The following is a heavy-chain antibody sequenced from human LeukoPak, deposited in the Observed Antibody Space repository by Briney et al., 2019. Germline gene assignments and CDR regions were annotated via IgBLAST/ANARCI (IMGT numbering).Heavy chain of an antibody. Sequence: GGSLRLSCAASGFTFSDYYMSWIRQAPGKGLEWVSYISSSGSTIYYADSVKSRITISRDNAKNSMYLQMNSLRAEDTAVYHCVRIDGSSSTRGSDYWGQGTLVTVSS. D-gene: IGHD2-2*01. CDR3: VRIDGSSSTRGSDY. CDR2: ISSSGSTI. J-gene: IGHJ4*02. CDR1: GFTFSDYY. V-gene: IGHV3-11*01.